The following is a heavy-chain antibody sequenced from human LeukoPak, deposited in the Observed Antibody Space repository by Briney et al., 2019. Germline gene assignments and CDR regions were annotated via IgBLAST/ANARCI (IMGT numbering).Heavy chain of an antibody. D-gene: IGHD2-2*01. CDR3: ARGMYCSSTSCPTEYFQH. V-gene: IGHV1-69*13. Sequence: SVKVSCKASGGTFSSYAISWVRQAPGQGLEWMGGIIPMFGTANYAQKFQGRVTITADESTSTAYMELSSLRSEDTAVYYCARGMYCSSTSCPTEYFQHWGQGTLVTVSS. CDR2: IIPMFGTA. CDR1: GGTFSSYA. J-gene: IGHJ1*01.